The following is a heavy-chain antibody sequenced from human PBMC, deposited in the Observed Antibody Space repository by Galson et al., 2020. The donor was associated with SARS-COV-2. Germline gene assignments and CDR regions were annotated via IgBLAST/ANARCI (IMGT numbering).Heavy chain of an antibody. Sequence: ASETLSLTCAVSGGSISSGGYSWSWIRQPPGKGLEWIGYIYHSGSTYYNPSLKSRVTISVDRSKNQFSLKLSSVTAADTAVYYCAARDRQQRGTWGQGTLVTVSS. J-gene: IGHJ5*02. D-gene: IGHD6-13*01. V-gene: IGHV4-30-2*01. CDR2: IYHSGST. CDR3: AARDRQQRGT. CDR1: GGSISSGGYS.